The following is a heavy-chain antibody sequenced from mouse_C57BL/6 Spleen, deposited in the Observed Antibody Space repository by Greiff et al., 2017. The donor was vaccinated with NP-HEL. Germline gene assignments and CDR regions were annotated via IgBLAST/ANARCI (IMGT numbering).Heavy chain of an antibody. V-gene: IGHV5-4*01. Sequence: EVQGVESGGGLVKPEGSLKLSCAASGFTFSSYAMSWVRQTPEKRLEWVATISDGGSYTYYPDNVKGRFTISRDNAKNNLYLQMSHLKSEDTAMYYCARDGWLRPSYYFDYWGQGTTLTVSS. CDR3: ARDGWLRPSYYFDY. CDR2: ISDGGSYT. CDR1: GFTFSSYA. J-gene: IGHJ2*01. D-gene: IGHD2-2*01.